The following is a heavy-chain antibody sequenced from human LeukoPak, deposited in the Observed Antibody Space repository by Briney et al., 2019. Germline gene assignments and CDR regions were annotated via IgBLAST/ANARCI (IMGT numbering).Heavy chain of an antibody. CDR2: ISSGGETI. D-gene: IGHD3-10*01. Sequence: GGSLRLSCEASGFSFSSHSMNWVRQAPGKGLEWVSYISSGGETIYYADSVKGRFTISRDNARNSLFLQMNSLRAEDTAVYYCARDRGSITMVRGVNYYWGQGTLVTVSS. CDR1: GFSFSSHS. J-gene: IGHJ4*02. CDR3: ARDRGSITMVRGVNYY. V-gene: IGHV3-48*04.